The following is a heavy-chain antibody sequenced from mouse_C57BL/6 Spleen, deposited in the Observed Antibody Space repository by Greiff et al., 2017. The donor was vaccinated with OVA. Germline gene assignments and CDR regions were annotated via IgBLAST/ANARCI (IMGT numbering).Heavy chain of an antibody. CDR1: GYTFTSYW. V-gene: IGHV1-69*01. Sequence: VQLQQPGAELVMPGASVKLSCKASGYTFTSYWMHWVKQRPGQGLEWIGEIDPSDSYTNYNQKFKGKSTLTVDKSSSTAYMQLSSLTSEDSAVYYCARKAATVVDGYAMDYWGQGTSVTVSS. D-gene: IGHD1-1*01. J-gene: IGHJ4*01. CDR3: ARKAATVVDGYAMDY. CDR2: IDPSDSYT.